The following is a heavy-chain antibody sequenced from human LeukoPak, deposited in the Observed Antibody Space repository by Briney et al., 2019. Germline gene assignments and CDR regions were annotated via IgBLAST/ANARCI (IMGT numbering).Heavy chain of an antibody. CDR2: VCYSGST. CDR3: ARASGSFNYYYYYMDV. D-gene: IGHD1-26*01. Sequence: SETLSLTCTVSGGSVSTSSYCWGWIRQPPGKGLEWIGSVCYSGSTYYSPSLKSRVTISVDTSKNQFSLKLSSVTAADTAVYYCARASGSFNYYYYYMDVWGKGTTVTISS. CDR1: GGSVSTSSYC. J-gene: IGHJ6*03. V-gene: IGHV4-39*07.